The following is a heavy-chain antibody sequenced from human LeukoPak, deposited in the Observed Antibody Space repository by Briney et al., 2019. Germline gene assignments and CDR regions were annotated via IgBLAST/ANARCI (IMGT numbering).Heavy chain of an antibody. J-gene: IGHJ4*02. CDR1: GFTFDDYA. V-gene: IGHV3-9*01. CDR2: INVNSNDI. D-gene: IGHD3-22*01. CDR3: AKTISGYYSAILD. Sequence: GGTLRLSCAASGFTFDDYAMNWVRQAPGQGVGWGSGINVNSNDIDYAKSVKGRFTISRENAKKSMCLQMSRVRAEDTALYYSAKTISGYYSAILDWGQGALVTVSS.